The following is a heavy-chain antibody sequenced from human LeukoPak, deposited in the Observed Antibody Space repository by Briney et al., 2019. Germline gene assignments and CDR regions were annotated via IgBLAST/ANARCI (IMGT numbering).Heavy chain of an antibody. D-gene: IGHD3-10*01. CDR3: ARGVWSLHSGVSVDS. V-gene: IGHV4-59*01. CDR1: GASISDYY. Sequence: SETLSLTCSMSGASISDYYWSCIRHPPGKGLEWVGHIYYTGSTNYSPSLKSRVTISVDTSKSQFSLRLSSVTAGDTAVYYCARGVWSLHSGVSVDSWGQGMLVTDSS. J-gene: IGHJ4*02. CDR2: IYYTGST.